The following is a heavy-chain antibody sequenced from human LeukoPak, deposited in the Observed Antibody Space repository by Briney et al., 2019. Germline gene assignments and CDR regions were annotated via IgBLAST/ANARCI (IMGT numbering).Heavy chain of an antibody. D-gene: IGHD3-22*01. Sequence: SETLSLTCTVSGGSISSSAYHWGWIRQPPGKGLEWIGTIYSGGSSYYNPSLKSRVTISVDTSKNQFSLKLSSVTAADTAVYYCARDLYYDSSGYTIFSAFDIWGQGTMVTVSS. CDR1: GGSISSSAYH. CDR3: ARDLYYDSSGYTIFSAFDI. J-gene: IGHJ3*02. CDR2: IYSGGSS. V-gene: IGHV4-39*07.